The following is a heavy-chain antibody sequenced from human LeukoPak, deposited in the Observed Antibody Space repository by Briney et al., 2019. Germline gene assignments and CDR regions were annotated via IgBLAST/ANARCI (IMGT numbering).Heavy chain of an antibody. V-gene: IGHV3-23*01. J-gene: IGHJ5*02. CDR3: ARMIRDYGDSNWFDP. D-gene: IGHD4-17*01. Sequence: GGSLRLSCAASGFTFSSYAMSWVRQAPGKGLEWVSAISGSGGTTYYANSVKGRFTFSRDNSKNTLYLQMNSLRAESTAIYYCARMIRDYGDSNWFDPWGQGTLVTVSS. CDR1: GFTFSSYA. CDR2: ISGSGGTT.